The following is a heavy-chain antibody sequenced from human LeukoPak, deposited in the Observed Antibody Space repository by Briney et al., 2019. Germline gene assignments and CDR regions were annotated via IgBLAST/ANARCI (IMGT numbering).Heavy chain of an antibody. V-gene: IGHV4-59*08. CDR2: MDYSGST. CDR1: GGSISDYY. D-gene: IGHD6-19*01. CDR3: ARRKRSSGGPFDY. J-gene: IGHJ4*02. Sequence: SETLSLTCTVSGGSISDYYWTWIRQSPGTGLEWIGYMDYSGSTAYNPSLKSRVTISIDTSKKQFSLELSSVTAADTAIYFCARRKRSSGGPFDYWGQGTLVTVSS.